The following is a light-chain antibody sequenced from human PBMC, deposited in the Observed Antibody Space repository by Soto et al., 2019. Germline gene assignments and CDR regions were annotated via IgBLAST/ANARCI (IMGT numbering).Light chain of an antibody. Sequence: IQLTQSPSSLSASVGDRVTITCRASQGISSYLAWYQQKPGKAPKLLIYAASTLQSGVPSRFSGSGSGTDFTLTISSLQSEDFAVYYCQQYNNWPPGYTFGQGTKVDIK. CDR1: QGISSY. V-gene: IGKV1-9*01. J-gene: IGKJ2*01. CDR3: QQYNNWPPGYT. CDR2: AAS.